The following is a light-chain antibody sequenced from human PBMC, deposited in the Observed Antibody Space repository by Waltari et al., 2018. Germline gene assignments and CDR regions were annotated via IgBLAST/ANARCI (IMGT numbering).Light chain of an antibody. CDR3: YSYAGSGTWV. J-gene: IGLJ3*02. Sequence: QSALTQPASVSGSPGQSITISCTGTSSDVGTYNFSSWYQQNPGKAPKLMIYEGNKRPSGVSTRFSGSKAGNTASLTISGLQAEDEADYYCYSYAGSGTWVFGGGTKLTVL. V-gene: IGLV2-23*01. CDR2: EGN. CDR1: SSDVGTYNF.